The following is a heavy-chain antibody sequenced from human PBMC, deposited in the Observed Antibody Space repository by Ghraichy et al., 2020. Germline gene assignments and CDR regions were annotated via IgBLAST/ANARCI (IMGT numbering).Heavy chain of an antibody. Sequence: GGSLRLSCAASGFTFSTYSMNWVRQAPGKGLEWVSYISSGTNDIYYGDSVKGRFTISRDNAKNSLYLKMNSLRDEDTAIYYCARDLRYCSGSTCFYYNFGMDVWGQGTTVTVSS. V-gene: IGHV3-48*02. D-gene: IGHD2-15*01. CDR3: ARDLRYCSGSTCFYYNFGMDV. CDR1: GFTFSTYS. CDR2: ISSGTNDI. J-gene: IGHJ6*02.